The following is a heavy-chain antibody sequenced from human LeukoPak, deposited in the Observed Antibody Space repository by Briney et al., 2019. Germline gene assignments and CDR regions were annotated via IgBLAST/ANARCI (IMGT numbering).Heavy chain of an antibody. D-gene: IGHD6-19*01. CDR3: ARGIGLDDY. CDR1: GYTFTNYY. V-gene: IGHV1-46*01. Sequence: GASVKVSCKASGYTFTNYYIHWVRQAPGQGLEWMGIINPSGGSTNYGQKFQGRVTMTRDTSTSTVYMELSSLTSEDTAVHYCARGIGLDDYWGQGTLVTVSS. CDR2: INPSGGST. J-gene: IGHJ4*02.